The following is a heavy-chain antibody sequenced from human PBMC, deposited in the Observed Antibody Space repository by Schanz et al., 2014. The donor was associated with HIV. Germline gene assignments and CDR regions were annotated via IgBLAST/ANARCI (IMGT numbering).Heavy chain of an antibody. CDR3: AKDTTAAGRGYFQH. CDR1: GFIFSSYI. J-gene: IGHJ1*01. D-gene: IGHD6-13*01. V-gene: IGHV3-23*04. CDR2: ISGGGGST. Sequence: VQLVESGGGLVQPGGSLRLSCTASGFIFSSYIMTWVRQAPGKGLEWVSGISGGGGSTYYTDSVKGRFTISRDNSKNTLYLQMNSLRAEDTAVYYCAKDTTAAGRGYFQHWGQGTLVTVSS.